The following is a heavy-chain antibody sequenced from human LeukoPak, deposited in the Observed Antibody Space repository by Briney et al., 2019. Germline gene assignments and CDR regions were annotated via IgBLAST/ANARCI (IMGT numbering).Heavy chain of an antibody. D-gene: IGHD2-15*01. CDR3: ARIYCSGGSCNWGDY. CDR1: GGSISSGSYY. V-gene: IGHV4-61*10. Sequence: PSETLSLTCTVSGGSISSGSYYWSWIRQPAGKGLEWIGSIYYSGSTYYNPSLKSRVTISVDTSKNQFSLKLSSVTAADTAVYYCARIYCSGGSCNWGDYWGQGTLVTVSS. J-gene: IGHJ4*02. CDR2: IYYSGST.